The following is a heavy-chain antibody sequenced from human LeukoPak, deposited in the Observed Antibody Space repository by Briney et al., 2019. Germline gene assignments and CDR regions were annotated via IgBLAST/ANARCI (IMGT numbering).Heavy chain of an antibody. V-gene: IGHV4-39*01. CDR3: ASCSSTSCYADYYYYMDV. D-gene: IGHD2-2*01. CDR1: GGSISSSSYY. J-gene: IGHJ6*03. Sequence: PSETLSLTCTVSGGSISSSSYYWGWIRQPPGKGLEWIGSIYYSGSTYYNPSLKSRVTISVDTSKNQFSLKLSSVTAADTAVYYCASCSSTSCYADYYYYMDVWGKGTTVTISS. CDR2: IYYSGST.